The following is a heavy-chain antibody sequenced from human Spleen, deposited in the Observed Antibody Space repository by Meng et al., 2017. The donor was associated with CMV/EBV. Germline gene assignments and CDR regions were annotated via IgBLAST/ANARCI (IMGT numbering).Heavy chain of an antibody. D-gene: IGHD2-2*01. CDR2: IYPGDSDT. J-gene: IGHJ4*02. CDR3: ARQFRPGYCSSTSCAWEDY. CDR1: GYSFTSYW. V-gene: IGHV5-51*01. Sequence: GGSLRLSCKGSGYSFTSYWIGWVRQMPGKGLEWMGIIYPGDSDTRYSPSFQGQVTISADKSISTAYLQWSSLKASDTAMYYCARQFRPGYCSSTSCAWEDYWGQGTLVTVSS.